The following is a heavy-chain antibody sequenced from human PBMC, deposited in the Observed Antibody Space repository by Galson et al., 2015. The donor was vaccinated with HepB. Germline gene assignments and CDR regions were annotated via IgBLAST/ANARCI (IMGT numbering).Heavy chain of an antibody. CDR2: MDSSGNYI. V-gene: IGHV3-21*01. J-gene: IGHJ4*02. Sequence: SLRLSCAASGFAFSSYSMNWVRQAPGKGLEWVSSMDSSGNYIYYADSQRGRFTISRDNAENSLYLQMNSLRAEDTAVYYCARSILRARHFDYWGQGTLLTVSS. CDR1: GFAFSSYS. CDR3: ARSILRARHFDY. D-gene: IGHD1-26*01.